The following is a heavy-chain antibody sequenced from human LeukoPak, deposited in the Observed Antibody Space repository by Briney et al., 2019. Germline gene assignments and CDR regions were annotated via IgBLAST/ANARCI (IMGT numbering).Heavy chain of an antibody. J-gene: IGHJ1*01. CDR2: VSSGGST. Sequence: GGSLRLSCAASGFTVSSNYMTWVRQAPGKGLGWVSVVSSGGSTYHADSVKGRFTISRDNSINTLFLQMNSLRAEDTAVYYCATLSDFWGQGTLVTVSS. CDR1: GFTVSSNY. V-gene: IGHV3-53*01. D-gene: IGHD3-16*01. CDR3: ATLSDF.